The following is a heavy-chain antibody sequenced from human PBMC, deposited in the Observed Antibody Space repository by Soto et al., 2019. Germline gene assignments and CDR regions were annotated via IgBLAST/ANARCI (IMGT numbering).Heavy chain of an antibody. D-gene: IGHD6-13*01. CDR2: IYYSGGT. CDR1: GGSISSYY. Sequence: SETLSLTCTVSGGSISSYYWSWIRQPPGKGLEWIGYIYYSGGTNYNPSLKSRVTISVDTSKNQFSLKLSSVTAADTAVYYCARGSSSWLFDYWGQGTLGTVSS. CDR3: ARGSSSWLFDY. V-gene: IGHV4-59*01. J-gene: IGHJ4*02.